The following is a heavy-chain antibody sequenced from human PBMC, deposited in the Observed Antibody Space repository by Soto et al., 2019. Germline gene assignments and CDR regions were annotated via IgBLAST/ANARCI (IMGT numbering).Heavy chain of an antibody. V-gene: IGHV3-74*01. J-gene: IGHJ6*02. CDR3: ATILTTVTPEEHYYYGFDV. D-gene: IGHD4-17*01. CDR2: ISSDGSST. Sequence: GGSLRLSCVASGFTFSNYWMHWVRQAPGKGLEWVSRISSDGSSTTYADSVKGRFTISTDNSKNTVFLQMNSLRAEDTAVYYCATILTTVTPEEHYYYGFDVWGQGTTVTVSS. CDR1: GFTFSNYW.